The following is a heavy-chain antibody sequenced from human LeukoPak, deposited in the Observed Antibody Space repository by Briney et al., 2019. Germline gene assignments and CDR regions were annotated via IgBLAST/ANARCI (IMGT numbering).Heavy chain of an antibody. CDR3: AKSGSSSSYFRTLAFDI. V-gene: IGHV3-23*01. Sequence: GGSLRLSCAASGFTFSSYAMSWVRLAPGKGLEWVSAISGSGGSTYYADSVKGRFTISRDNSKNTLYLQMNSLRAEDTAVYYCAKSGSSSSYFRTLAFDIWGQGTMVTVSS. D-gene: IGHD6-6*01. CDR2: ISGSGGST. CDR1: GFTFSSYA. J-gene: IGHJ3*02.